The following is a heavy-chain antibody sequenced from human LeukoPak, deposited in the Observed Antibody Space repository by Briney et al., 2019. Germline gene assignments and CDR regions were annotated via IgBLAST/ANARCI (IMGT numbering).Heavy chain of an antibody. J-gene: IGHJ6*03. V-gene: IGHV4-61*05. D-gene: IGHD1-26*01. Sequence: SETLSLTCTVSGGFISSSSYYWGWIRQPPGKGLEWIGYIYYTGSTDYNPSLKSRVTISVDTSKNQFSLKLSSVTAADTAVYYCARGYYKGAYYYYYMDVWGKGTTVTVSS. CDR2: IYYTGST. CDR3: ARGYYKGAYYYYYMDV. CDR1: GGFISSSSYY.